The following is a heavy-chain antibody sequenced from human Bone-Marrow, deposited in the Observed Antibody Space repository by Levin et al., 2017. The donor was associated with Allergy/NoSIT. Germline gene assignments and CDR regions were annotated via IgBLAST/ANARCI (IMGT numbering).Heavy chain of an antibody. CDR3: ARDDWPNELGYYLDL. D-gene: IGHD3-16*01. J-gene: IGHJ5*02. CDR2: INEGGTHI. Sequence: GGSLRLSCAASGFTFSSYPMNWVRQAPGKGLEWVSAINEGGTHIYYADSVRGRFTISRDNAANSVYLQINSLRAEDTAVYYCARDDWPNELGYYLDLWGQGTLVAVSS. V-gene: IGHV3-21*01. CDR1: GFTFSSYP.